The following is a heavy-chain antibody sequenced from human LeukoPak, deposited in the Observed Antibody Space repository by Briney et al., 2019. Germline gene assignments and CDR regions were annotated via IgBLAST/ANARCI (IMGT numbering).Heavy chain of an antibody. Sequence: GGSLRLSCAASGFTFSSYAMSWVRQAPGKGLEWVSAISGSGGSTYYADSVKGRFTISRDNSKNTLYLQMNSLRAEDTAVYYCAKAPSWTQLPGLYYFDYWGQGTLVTVSS. D-gene: IGHD5-18*01. CDR2: ISGSGGST. CDR3: AKAPSWTQLPGLYYFDY. CDR1: GFTFSSYA. J-gene: IGHJ4*02. V-gene: IGHV3-23*01.